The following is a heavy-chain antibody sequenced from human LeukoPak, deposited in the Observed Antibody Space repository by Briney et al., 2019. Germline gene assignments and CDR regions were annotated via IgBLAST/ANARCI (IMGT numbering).Heavy chain of an antibody. Sequence: PGGSLRLSCTVSGFTVSSNSMSWVRQAPGKGLEWVSFIYSDNTHYSDSVKGRFTISRDNSKNTLYLQMNSLRAEDTAVYSCARVNDYDSGSLYRPIDYWGQGTLVTVSS. CDR3: ARVNDYDSGSLYRPIDY. V-gene: IGHV3-53*01. D-gene: IGHD3-10*01. J-gene: IGHJ4*02. CDR2: IYSDNT. CDR1: GFTVSSNS.